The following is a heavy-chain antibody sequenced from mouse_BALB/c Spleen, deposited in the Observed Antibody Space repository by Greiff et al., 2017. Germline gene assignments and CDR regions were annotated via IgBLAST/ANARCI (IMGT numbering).Heavy chain of an antibody. J-gene: IGHJ2*01. V-gene: IGHV5-6*01. CDR2: ISSGGSYT. Sequence: EVKLVESGGDLVKPGGSLKLSCAASGFTFSSYGMSWVRQTPDKRLEWVATISSGGSYTYYPDSVKGRFTISRDNAKNTLYLQMSSLKSEDTAMYYCARDYSYYYFDYWGQGTTLTVSS. CDR1: GFTFSSYG. D-gene: IGHD1-2*01. CDR3: ARDYSYYYFDY.